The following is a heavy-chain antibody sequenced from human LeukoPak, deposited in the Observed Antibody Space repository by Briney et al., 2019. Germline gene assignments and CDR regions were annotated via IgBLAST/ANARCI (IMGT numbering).Heavy chain of an antibody. Sequence: SETLSLTCTVSGGSISNYYWSWIRQAPGKGLEWVGSIYYSGSNNYNPSPKSRVTISVDTSKNQFSLKLSSVTAADTAVYYCARHDAGKWLPYFDYWGRGTLVTVSS. D-gene: IGHD6-19*01. CDR3: ARHDAGKWLPYFDY. CDR2: IYYSGSN. V-gene: IGHV4-59*08. CDR1: GGSISNYY. J-gene: IGHJ4*02.